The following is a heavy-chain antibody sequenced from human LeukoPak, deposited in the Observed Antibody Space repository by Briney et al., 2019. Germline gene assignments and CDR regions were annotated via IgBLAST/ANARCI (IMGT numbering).Heavy chain of an antibody. Sequence: GGSLRLSCAVSGFTFSSYGMHWVRQAPGKGLEWVAFIRYDGSNKYYADSVKGRFTISRDNSKNTLYLQMNSLRAEDTAVYYCAKGKYSGYDEYYYYMDVWGKGTTVTVSS. CDR2: IRYDGSNK. CDR1: GFTFSSYG. V-gene: IGHV3-30*02. CDR3: AKGKYSGYDEYYYYMDV. D-gene: IGHD5-12*01. J-gene: IGHJ6*03.